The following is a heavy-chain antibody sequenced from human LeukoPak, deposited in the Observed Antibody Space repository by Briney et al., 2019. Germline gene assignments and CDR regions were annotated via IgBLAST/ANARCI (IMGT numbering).Heavy chain of an antibody. CDR2: IRYDGSNK. Sequence: PGGSLRLSCAASGFTFSSYGMHWVRQAPGKGLEWVAFIRYDGSNKYYADSVKGRFTISRDNSKNTLYLQMNSLRAEDTAVYYCARDFDGVQAFDIWGQGTMVTVSS. CDR1: GFTFSSYG. CDR3: ARDFDGVQAFDI. V-gene: IGHV3-30*02. D-gene: IGHD3-16*01. J-gene: IGHJ3*02.